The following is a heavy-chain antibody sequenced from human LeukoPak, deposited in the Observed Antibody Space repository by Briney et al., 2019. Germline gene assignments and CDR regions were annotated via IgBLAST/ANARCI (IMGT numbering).Heavy chain of an antibody. J-gene: IGHJ6*03. D-gene: IGHD6-13*01. CDR3: AVSIAAAGEYYYYYYYMDV. CDR1: GYTFTGYY. CDR2: INPNSGGT. Sequence: ASVKVSCKASGYTFTGYYMHWVRQAPGQGLEWMGWINPNSGGTNYAQKFQGRVTMTRDTSISTAYMELSSLRSEDTAVYYCAVSIAAAGEYYYYYYYMDVWGKGTTVTVSS. V-gene: IGHV1-2*02.